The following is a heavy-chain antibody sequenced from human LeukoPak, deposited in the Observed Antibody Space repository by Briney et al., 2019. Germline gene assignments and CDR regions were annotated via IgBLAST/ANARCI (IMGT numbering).Heavy chain of an antibody. J-gene: IGHJ4*02. CDR3: ARVAYSSSLIDY. Sequence: SEALSRTCAVYGGSFSGYYWSWLRQHPGKGLEWIGYIYYSGSTYYNPSLRSRITISVDTSKNQVSLKLSSVTAADTAVYYCARVAYSSSLIDYWGQGTLVTVSS. CDR1: GGSFSGYY. V-gene: IGHV4-31*11. D-gene: IGHD6-13*01. CDR2: IYYSGST.